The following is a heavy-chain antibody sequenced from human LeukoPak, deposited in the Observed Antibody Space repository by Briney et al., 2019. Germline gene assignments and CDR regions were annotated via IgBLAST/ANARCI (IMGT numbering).Heavy chain of an antibody. CDR1: GFTFSSYS. D-gene: IGHD6-6*01. V-gene: IGHV3-48*01. J-gene: IGHJ4*02. CDR2: ISSSSSTI. CDR3: ARDLALEYSSSSVGY. Sequence: GGSLRLSCEASGFTFSSYSMNWVRQAPGKGLEWVSYISSSSSTIYYADSVKGRFTISRDNAKNSLYLQMNSLRAEDTAVYYCARDLALEYSSSSVGYWGQGTLVTVSS.